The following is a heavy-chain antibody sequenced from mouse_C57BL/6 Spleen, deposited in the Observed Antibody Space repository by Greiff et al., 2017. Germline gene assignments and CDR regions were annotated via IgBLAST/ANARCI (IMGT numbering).Heavy chain of an antibody. Sequence: QVQLKESGAELARPGASVKLSCKASGYTFTSYGISWVKQRTGQGLEWIGEIYPRSGNTYYNEKFKGKATLTADKSSSTAYMELRSLTSEDSAVYFCARSRTYGNYEGYFDVWGTGTTVTVSS. V-gene: IGHV1-81*01. CDR2: IYPRSGNT. CDR1: GYTFTSYG. CDR3: ARSRTYGNYEGYFDV. J-gene: IGHJ1*03. D-gene: IGHD2-1*01.